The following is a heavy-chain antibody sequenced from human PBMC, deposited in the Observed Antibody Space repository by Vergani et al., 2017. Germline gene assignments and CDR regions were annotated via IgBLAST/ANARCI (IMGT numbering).Heavy chain of an antibody. J-gene: IGHJ4*02. D-gene: IGHD3-22*01. CDR1: GFTFSSYG. CDR3: ARGGYYDSSEGWLDY. Sequence: QVQLVESGGGVVQPGRSLRLSCAAPGFTFSSYGMYWVRQAPGKGLEWVAVMWYDGSNKFYADSVKGRFTISRDNSKNTLYLQMNSLRAEDTAVYYCARGGYYDSSEGWLDYWGQGRLVTVSS. CDR2: MWYDGSNK. V-gene: IGHV3-33*01.